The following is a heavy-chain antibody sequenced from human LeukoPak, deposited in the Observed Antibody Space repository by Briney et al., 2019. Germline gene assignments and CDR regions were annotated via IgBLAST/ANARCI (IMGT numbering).Heavy chain of an antibody. J-gene: IGHJ4*02. V-gene: IGHV4-4*07. CDR2: IYTNGNT. D-gene: IGHD7-27*01. Sequence: KPSETLSLTCTVSSDSISNYYVSWIRQTAGKGLEWIGRIYTNGNTNYNPSLKSRVTMSVDTSKTQFSLRLSSVTAADTAVYYCARGTGTVNFDCWGQGTLVTVSA. CDR1: SDSISNYY. CDR3: ARGTGTVNFDC.